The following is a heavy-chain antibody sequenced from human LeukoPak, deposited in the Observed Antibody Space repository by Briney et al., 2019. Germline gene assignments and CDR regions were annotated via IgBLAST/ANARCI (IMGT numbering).Heavy chain of an antibody. D-gene: IGHD3-16*02. Sequence: GGSLRLSCAASGFTFTSYRMSWVRQVPGKGLERVAIIKDDGSEKLYVDSVKGRFTISRDDAENSLSLQMNSLRVEDTAVYYCARVLRSYCCAFDIWGQGTMVTVSS. CDR2: IKDDGSEK. CDR3: ARVLRSYCCAFDI. V-gene: IGHV3-7*01. J-gene: IGHJ3*02. CDR1: GFTFTSYR.